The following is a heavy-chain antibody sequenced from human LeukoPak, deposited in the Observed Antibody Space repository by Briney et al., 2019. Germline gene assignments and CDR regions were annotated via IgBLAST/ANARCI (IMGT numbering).Heavy chain of an antibody. V-gene: IGHV3-30*02. D-gene: IGHD3-3*01. CDR3: ARDPYDFWSGPPRFHP. Sequence: GGPLRLSCGASGFTFSSYGMHWVGQAPGKGLEGLAFILYDGSNKYSADSVKGRFTIARDNSKNTLYLQTNSLRDEDTAVYYCARDPYDFWSGPPRFHPWVQGTLVTVPS. CDR1: GFTFSSYG. J-gene: IGHJ5*02. CDR2: ILYDGSNK.